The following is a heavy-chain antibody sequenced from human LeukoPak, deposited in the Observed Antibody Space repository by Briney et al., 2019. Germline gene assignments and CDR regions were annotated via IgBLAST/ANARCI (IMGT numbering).Heavy chain of an antibody. CDR3: ARVPWAITMVRGADFDY. J-gene: IGHJ4*02. CDR1: GYSFTGHY. CDR2: ISPNSGAT. Sequence: ASVKVSCKASGYSFTGHYMHWVRQAPGQGLEWMGWISPNSGATNYAQKFQGRVTMTRDTSISTAYMELSRLRSDDTAVYYCARVPWAITMVRGADFDYWGQGTLVTVSS. D-gene: IGHD3-10*01. V-gene: IGHV1-2*02.